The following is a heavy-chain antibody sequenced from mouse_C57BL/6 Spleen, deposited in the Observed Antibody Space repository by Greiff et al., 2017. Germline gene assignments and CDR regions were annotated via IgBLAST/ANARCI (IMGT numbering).Heavy chain of an antibody. CDR1: GFSLTSYA. V-gene: IGHV2-9-1*01. Sequence: VMLVESGPGLVAPSQSLSITCTVSGFSLTSYAISWVRQPPGKGLEWLGVIWTGGGTNYNSALKSRLSISKDNTKSQVFLKMNSLQTDDTARYYCARTHYDIHWYFDVWGTGTTVTVSS. J-gene: IGHJ1*03. CDR3: ARTHYDIHWYFDV. CDR2: IWTGGGT. D-gene: IGHD2-4*01.